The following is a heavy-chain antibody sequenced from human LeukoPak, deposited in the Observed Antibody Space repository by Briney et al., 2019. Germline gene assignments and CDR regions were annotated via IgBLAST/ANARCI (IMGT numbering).Heavy chain of an antibody. V-gene: IGHV5-51*01. CDR1: GYNFLSYW. J-gene: IGHJ3*01. CDR2: IYPPDSDT. D-gene: IGHD5-24*01. Sequence: GESLKISCKASGYNFLSYWIGWVRQKPGKGLEWMGTIYPPDSDTTYNPSFEGQVTISADSSIRTASLQWSNLKASDTAIYYCARQPWLHQRFNVFDVWGPGTMVIVSS. CDR3: ARQPWLHQRFNVFDV.